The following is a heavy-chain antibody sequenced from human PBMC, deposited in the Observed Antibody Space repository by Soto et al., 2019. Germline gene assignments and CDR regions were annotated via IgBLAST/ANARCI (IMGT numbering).Heavy chain of an antibody. Sequence: QPGGSLRLSCVASGFDFEDYTMHWVRQPPGKGLECVSRISYDGDDTYYADSVRGRFTMSRDNSKNSLFLLMNNLTPEDTAVYYCAKDEAYYFDHWGQGALVTV. CDR1: GFDFEDYT. CDR2: ISYDGDDT. V-gene: IGHV3-43*01. J-gene: IGHJ4*02. CDR3: AKDEAYYFDH.